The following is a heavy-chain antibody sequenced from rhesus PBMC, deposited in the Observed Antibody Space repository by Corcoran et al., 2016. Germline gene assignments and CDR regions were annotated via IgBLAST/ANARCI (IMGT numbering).Heavy chain of an antibody. J-gene: IGHJ4*01. CDR3: AKTRYWSDYYLDY. V-gene: IGHV3-103*01. CDR2: MNSGRGST. CDR1: GFTFSSYG. D-gene: IGHD3-22*01. Sequence: EVQLVESGGGLAKPGGSLRLSCAASGFTFSSYGMSWVRQAPGKGLEWVSVMNSGRGSTDNADTVKGRFTISRDNAKNTLSLQMNSRRAEDTAVYYCAKTRYWSDYYLDYWGQGVLVTVSS.